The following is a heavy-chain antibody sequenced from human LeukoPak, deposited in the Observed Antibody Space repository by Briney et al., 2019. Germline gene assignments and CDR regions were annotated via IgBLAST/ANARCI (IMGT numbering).Heavy chain of an antibody. J-gene: IGHJ3*02. D-gene: IGHD3-9*01. CDR1: GGSISSGGYY. V-gene: IGHV4-30-2*01. Sequence: SETLSLTCTVSGGSISSGGYYWSWIRQPPGKGLEWIGYIYHSASTYYNPSLKSRVTISVDRSKNQFSLKLSSVTAADTAVYYCARVQLALLRYFDWLGPPGAFDIWGQGTMVTVSS. CDR3: ARVQLALLRYFDWLGPPGAFDI. CDR2: IYHSAST.